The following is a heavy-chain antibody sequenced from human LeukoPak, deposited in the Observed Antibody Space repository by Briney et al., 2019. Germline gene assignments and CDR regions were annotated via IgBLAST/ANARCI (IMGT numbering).Heavy chain of an antibody. Sequence: ASVKVSCKASGYTFTTYYIHWVRQAPGQGLEWMGIINPTGGSTTYAQKFQGRVTMTRDTSTSTVFMELNSLRSEDTAVYYCALYSSTWYWGQGTLVTVS. CDR3: ALYSSTWY. J-gene: IGHJ4*02. V-gene: IGHV1-46*01. CDR1: GYTFTTYY. D-gene: IGHD6-13*01. CDR2: INPTGGST.